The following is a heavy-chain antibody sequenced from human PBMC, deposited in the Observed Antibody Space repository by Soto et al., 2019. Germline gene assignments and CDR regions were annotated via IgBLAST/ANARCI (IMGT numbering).Heavy chain of an antibody. CDR2: IYYSGST. J-gene: IGHJ6*02. Sequence: SETLSLTCTVSGGSISSGGYYWSWIRQHPGKGLEWIGYIYYSGSTYYNPSLKSRVTISVDTSKNQFSLKLSSVTAADTAVYYCARDKATTVTRTIYYYYGMDVWGQGTTVTVS. V-gene: IGHV4-31*03. D-gene: IGHD4-17*01. CDR3: ARDKATTVTRTIYYYYGMDV. CDR1: GGSISSGGYY.